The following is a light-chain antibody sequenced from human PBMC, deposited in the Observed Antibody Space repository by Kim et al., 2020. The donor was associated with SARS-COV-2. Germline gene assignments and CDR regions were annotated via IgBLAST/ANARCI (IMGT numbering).Light chain of an antibody. J-gene: IGLJ2*01. CDR1: KLGDKY. Sequence: GCPGKTATITCAGDKLGDKYVCWYQQKPGQSPILVIYQDTKRPSGIPERFSGSNSGNTATLTISGTQAMDEADYYCQAWATSTVVFGGGTQLTVL. V-gene: IGLV3-1*01. CDR3: QAWATSTVV. CDR2: QDT.